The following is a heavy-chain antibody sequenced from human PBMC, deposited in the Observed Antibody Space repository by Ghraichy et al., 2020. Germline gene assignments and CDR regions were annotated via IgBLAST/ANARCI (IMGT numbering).Heavy chain of an antibody. V-gene: IGHV4-34*01. D-gene: IGHD6-19*01. Sequence: SETLSLTCAVYGGSFSGYYWSWIRQPPGKGLEWIGEINHSGSTNYNPSLKSRVTISVDTSKNQFSLKLSSVTAADTAVYYCARGRRQWLAQYFQHWGQGTLVTVSS. J-gene: IGHJ1*01. CDR1: GGSFSGYY. CDR2: INHSGST. CDR3: ARGRRQWLAQYFQH.